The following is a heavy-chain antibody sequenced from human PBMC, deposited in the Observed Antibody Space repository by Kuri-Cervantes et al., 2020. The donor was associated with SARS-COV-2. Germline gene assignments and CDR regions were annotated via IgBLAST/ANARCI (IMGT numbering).Heavy chain of an antibody. CDR3: ARMITSGGSWYYYYGMDV. Sequence: ASVKVSCKASGYTFTSNAMHWVRQAPGQRLEWMGWINAGNGNTKYSQKFQGRVTITRDTSANTAYMDLNSLRSADTAVYYCARMITSGGSWYYYYGMDVWGQGTTVTVSS. J-gene: IGHJ6*02. CDR1: GYTFTSNA. V-gene: IGHV1-3*01. CDR2: INAGNGNT. D-gene: IGHD2-15*01.